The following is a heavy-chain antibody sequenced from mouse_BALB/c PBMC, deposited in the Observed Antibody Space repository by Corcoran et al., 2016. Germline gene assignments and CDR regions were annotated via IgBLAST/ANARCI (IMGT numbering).Heavy chain of an antibody. CDR3: AREEGGNYDYAMDY. V-gene: IGHV14-3*02. Sequence: EVQLQQSGAELVKPGATVKLSCTAAGFDLKDTYMQWVKQRPDQGLEWIGRIDPANGNTKYDPKFQGKATITADTSSNPAYLQLSSLTSEDTAVYYCAREEGGNYDYAMDYWGQGTSVTVSS. J-gene: IGHJ4*01. CDR2: IDPANGNT. D-gene: IGHD2-1*01. CDR1: GFDLKDTY.